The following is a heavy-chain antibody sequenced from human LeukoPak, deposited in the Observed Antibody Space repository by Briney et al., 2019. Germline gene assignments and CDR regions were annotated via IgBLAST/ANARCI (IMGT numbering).Heavy chain of an antibody. CDR1: GFTFDDYA. CDR2: ISWNSGSI. Sequence: LRLSCAASGFTFDDYAMHWVRQAPGKGLEWVSGISWNSGSIGYADSVKGRFTISRDNAKNSLYLQMNSLRAEDTALYYCAKDGGYPYYYYMDVWGKGTTVTVSS. J-gene: IGHJ6*03. V-gene: IGHV3-9*01. D-gene: IGHD2-2*01. CDR3: AKDGGYPYYYYMDV.